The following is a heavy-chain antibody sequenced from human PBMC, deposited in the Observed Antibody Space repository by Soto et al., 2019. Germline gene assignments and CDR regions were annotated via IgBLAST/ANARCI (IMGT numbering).Heavy chain of an antibody. D-gene: IGHD6-19*01. CDR3: ARGIAVAGKGDNYDYYGMDV. CDR1: GFTFSSYA. J-gene: IGHJ6*02. CDR2: ISYDGSNQ. V-gene: IGHV3-30-3*01. Sequence: QVQLVESGGGVVQPGRSLRLSCAASGFTFSSYAMHWVRQAPGKGLEWVAVISYDGSNQSYADSVKGRFTISRHNSKNTLYLQMNSLRAEDTAVYYCARGIAVAGKGDNYDYYGMDVWGQGTTVTVS.